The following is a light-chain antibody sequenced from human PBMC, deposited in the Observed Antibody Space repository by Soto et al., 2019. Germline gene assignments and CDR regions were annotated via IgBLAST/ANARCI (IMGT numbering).Light chain of an antibody. CDR3: QQYVSSPWA. J-gene: IGKJ1*01. Sequence: EVVLTQSPATLSVSPGDRATLSCRASQYIGSAVAWYHQRSGQAPRLLIYAASSRATGSPDRFSGGGSGTDFTLTISRLEPEDFAVYYCQQYVSSPWAFGQGTKVDIK. V-gene: IGKV3-20*01. CDR2: AAS. CDR1: QYIGSA.